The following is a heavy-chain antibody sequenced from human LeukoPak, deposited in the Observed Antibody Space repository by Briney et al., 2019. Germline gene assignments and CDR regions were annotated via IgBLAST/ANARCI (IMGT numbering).Heavy chain of an antibody. D-gene: IGHD1-26*01. CDR3: ARVRRSYSESYYWRAFDI. V-gene: IGHV4-34*01. CDR1: GGSFSGYY. J-gene: IGHJ3*02. Sequence: SETLSLTCAVSGGSFSGYYWSWIRQPPGKGLEWIGEINHSGSTNYYPSLKCRVTISVDTSKNQFSLKRSSVTAADTAVYYCARVRRSYSESYYWRAFDIWGQGTMVTVSS. CDR2: INHSGST.